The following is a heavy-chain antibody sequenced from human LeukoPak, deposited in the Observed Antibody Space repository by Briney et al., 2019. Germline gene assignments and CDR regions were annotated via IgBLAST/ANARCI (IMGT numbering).Heavy chain of an antibody. D-gene: IGHD2-2*01. J-gene: IGHJ5*02. V-gene: IGHV3-30*04. CDR1: GFTFSSYA. Sequence: GGSLRLSCAASGFTFSSYAMHWVRQAPGKGLEWVAVISYDGSNKYYADSVKGRFTISRGNSKNTLYLQMNSLRAEDTAVYYCASQPHCSSTSCYGTWFDPWGQGTLVTVSS. CDR2: ISYDGSNK. CDR3: ASQPHCSSTSCYGTWFDP.